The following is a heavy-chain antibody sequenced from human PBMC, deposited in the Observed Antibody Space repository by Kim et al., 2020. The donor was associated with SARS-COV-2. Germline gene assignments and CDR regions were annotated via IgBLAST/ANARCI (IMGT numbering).Heavy chain of an antibody. V-gene: IGHV3-11*01. D-gene: IGHD6-13*01. Sequence: ADSVKGRFTISRDNAKNSLYRQMNSLRAEDTAVYYCARVRSSWSKYYFDYWGQGTLVTVSS. J-gene: IGHJ4*02. CDR3: ARVRSSWSKYYFDY.